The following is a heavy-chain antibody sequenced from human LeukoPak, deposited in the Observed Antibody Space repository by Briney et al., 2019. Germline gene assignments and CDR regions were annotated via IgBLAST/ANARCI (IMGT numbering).Heavy chain of an antibody. V-gene: IGHV1-69*13. CDR1: GGTFSSYA. CDR2: IIPIFGTA. Sequence: SVTVSCKASGGTFSSYAISWVRQAPGQGLDWMGGIIPIFGTANYAQKFQGRVTITADESTSTAYMELSSLRSEDTAVYYCAGGADVGLYTFDYWGQGTLVTVSS. D-gene: IGHD2-2*02. CDR3: AGGADVGLYTFDY. J-gene: IGHJ4*02.